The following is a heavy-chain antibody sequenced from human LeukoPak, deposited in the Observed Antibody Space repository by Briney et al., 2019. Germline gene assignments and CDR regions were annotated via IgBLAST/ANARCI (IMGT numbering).Heavy chain of an antibody. CDR2: IYWDNDK. J-gene: IGHJ4*02. V-gene: IGHV2-5*02. CDR1: GFSLTTSGLG. D-gene: IGHD1-14*01. Sequence: ESGPTLVSPTQTLTLTCTFSGFSLTTSGLGVGWIRQPPGKAPEWLALIYWDNDKRYSPSLKTRLTITKDTSNNLVVFIMTDMDPVDTATYFCAHRRGGYNWNHGDFDYWGQGTLVTVSS. CDR3: AHRRGGYNWNHGDFDY.